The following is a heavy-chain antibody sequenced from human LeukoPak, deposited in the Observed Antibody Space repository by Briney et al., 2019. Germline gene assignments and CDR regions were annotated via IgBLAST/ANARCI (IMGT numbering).Heavy chain of an antibody. J-gene: IGHJ5*02. D-gene: IGHD3-3*01. Sequence: ASVKVSCKASGYTFTGYYMHWVRQAPGQGLEWMGWINPNSGGTNYAQKFQGRVTMTRDTSISTAYMELSRLRSDDTAVYYCARDPTYYDFWSGYPPWGQGTLVTVSS. CDR3: ARDPTYYDFWSGYPP. CDR1: GYTFTGYY. V-gene: IGHV1-2*02. CDR2: INPNSGGT.